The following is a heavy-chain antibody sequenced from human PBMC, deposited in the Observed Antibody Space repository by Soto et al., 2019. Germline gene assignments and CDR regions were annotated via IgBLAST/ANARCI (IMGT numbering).Heavy chain of an antibody. CDR2: ISYDGSNK. D-gene: IGHD1-26*01. V-gene: IGHV3-30-3*01. Sequence: GGSLRLSCAASGFTFSSYAMHWVRQAPGKGLEWVAVISYDGSNKYYADSVKGRFTISRDNSKNTLYLQMNSLRAEDTAVYYCARPKTSGSSYYYYYGMDVWGQGTTVTV. J-gene: IGHJ6*02. CDR1: GFTFSSYA. CDR3: ARPKTSGSSYYYYYGMDV.